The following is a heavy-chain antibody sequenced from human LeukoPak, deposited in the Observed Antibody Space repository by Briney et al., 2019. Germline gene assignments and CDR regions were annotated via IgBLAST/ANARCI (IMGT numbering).Heavy chain of an antibody. CDR3: ARATAAGTDIDY. CDR1: GGTFSSYA. J-gene: IGHJ4*02. D-gene: IGHD6-13*01. V-gene: IGHV1-69*13. Sequence: ASVKVSCKASGGTFSSYAISWVRQAPGQGLEWMGGIIPIFGTANYAQKFQGRVTITADESTSTAYMELSSLRSEDTAVYYCARATAAGTDIDYWGQGTLVTVSS. CDR2: IIPIFGTA.